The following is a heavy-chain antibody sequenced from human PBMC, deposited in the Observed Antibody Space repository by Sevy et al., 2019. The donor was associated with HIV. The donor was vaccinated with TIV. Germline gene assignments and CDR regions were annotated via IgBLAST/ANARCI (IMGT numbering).Heavy chain of an antibody. CDR3: ARALAAAASY. D-gene: IGHD6-25*01. CDR1: GFNFSTYA. Sequence: GGSLRLSCSVSGFNFSTYAMHWVRQAPGKGLEWVANIKQDGSEKYYVDSVKGRFTISRDNAKNSMHLQMNSLRAEDTAVYYCARALAAAASYWGQGTLVTVSS. CDR2: IKQDGSEK. V-gene: IGHV3-7*01. J-gene: IGHJ4*02.